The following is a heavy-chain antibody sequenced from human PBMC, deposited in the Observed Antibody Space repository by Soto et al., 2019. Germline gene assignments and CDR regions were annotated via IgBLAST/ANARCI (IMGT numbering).Heavy chain of an antibody. D-gene: IGHD3-10*01. Sequence: GGSLRLSCAASGFTFSSYAMHWVRQAPGKGLEWVSVISYDGSNKYYADSVKGRFTISRDNSKNTLYLQMNSLRAEDTCGYYCARASFYGSGGYRPIGWFDPWGQGTLVTVSS. J-gene: IGHJ5*02. CDR3: ARASFYGSGGYRPIGWFDP. CDR1: GFTFSSYA. V-gene: IGHV3-30-3*01. CDR2: ISYDGSNK.